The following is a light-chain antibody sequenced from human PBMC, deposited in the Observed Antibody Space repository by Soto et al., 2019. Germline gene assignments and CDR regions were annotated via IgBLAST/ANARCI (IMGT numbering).Light chain of an antibody. Sequence: EIVFTQSPGTLSFSPGERVTVSCRASESVSNNFVAWYQQKPGQAPRLLIFGASSRATGVPDRFSGTGSGTDFTLTISRLDPEDSAVFYCQQYDGTPPTFGQGTKVDIK. CDR2: GAS. CDR1: ESVSNNF. V-gene: IGKV3-20*01. CDR3: QQYDGTPPT. J-gene: IGKJ1*01.